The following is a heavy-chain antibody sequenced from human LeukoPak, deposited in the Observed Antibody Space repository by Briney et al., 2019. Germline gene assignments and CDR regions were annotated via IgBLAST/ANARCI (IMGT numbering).Heavy chain of an antibody. J-gene: IGHJ4*02. Sequence: GASLQISCKASGYITTSYWIGWVRQLPGKGLEWMGNIYLGGSDSRYRPSFQGQVTISADKSISTAYLQWSSLKASDTAIYYCARRGHGSSWYYFDYWGQGTLVTASS. D-gene: IGHD6-13*01. V-gene: IGHV5-51*01. CDR2: IYLGGSDS. CDR1: GYITTSYW. CDR3: ARRGHGSSWYYFDY.